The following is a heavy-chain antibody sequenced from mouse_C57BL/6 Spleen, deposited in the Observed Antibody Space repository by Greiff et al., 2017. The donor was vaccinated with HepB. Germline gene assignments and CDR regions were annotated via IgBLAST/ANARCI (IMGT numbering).Heavy chain of an antibody. J-gene: IGHJ2*01. CDR3: AREGGYYFDY. CDR2: IYPGSGST. V-gene: IGHV1-55*01. Sequence: QVHVKQPGAELVKPGASVKMSCKASGYTFTSYWITWVKQRPGQGLEWIGDIYPGSGSTNYNEKFKSKATLTVDTSSSTAYMQLSSLTSEDSAVYYCAREGGYYFDYWGQGTTLTVSS. CDR1: GYTFTSYW.